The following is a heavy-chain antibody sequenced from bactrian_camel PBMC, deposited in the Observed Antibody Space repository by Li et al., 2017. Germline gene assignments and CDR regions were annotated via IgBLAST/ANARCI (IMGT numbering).Heavy chain of an antibody. CDR2: ITSFTYNT. J-gene: IGHJ6*01. CDR1: GVTDRRHC. Sequence: HVQLVESGGGSVQAGGSLRISCTASGVTDRRHCMSWIRQTPGKELEWVSGITSFTYNTYYADSAKGRYAISQDNAKNTLYLQMNSLKPEDTAMYYCAARLGVMQCRTLLSRLATHVATLLTGARGPRSPSP. CDR3: AARLGVMQCRTLLSRLATHVATLLT. V-gene: IGHV3-2*01. D-gene: IGHD3*01.